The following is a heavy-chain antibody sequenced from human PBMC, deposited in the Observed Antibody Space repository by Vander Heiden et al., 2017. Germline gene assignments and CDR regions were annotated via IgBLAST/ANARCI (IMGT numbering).Heavy chain of an antibody. J-gene: IGHJ4*02. CDR1: GFTFSSYS. CDR3: AREPPSYSDSIGSEVY. D-gene: IGHD3-22*01. Sequence: EVQLVESGGGLVKPGGSLRLSCAASGFTFSSYSMNWVRQAPGKGMEWVAASSSSSSYIYYADSVKGRFTIYRDNDKNSLYLQINSLRAEDTAVYYCAREPPSYSDSIGSEVYLGQG. CDR2: SSSSSSYI. V-gene: IGHV3-21*01.